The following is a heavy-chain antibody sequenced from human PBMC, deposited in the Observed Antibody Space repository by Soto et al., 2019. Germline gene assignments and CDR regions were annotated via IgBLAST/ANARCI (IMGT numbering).Heavy chain of an antibody. Sequence: QLQLQESGPGVVKPAETLSLTCTVSGGSISSSSYYWVWLRQPPGKGLGDIGNIYDSGSTYYNPTLKSRLTISVDTSKNQFALNLNSVTAADTAVYYCVRQVRKYGSSSEVAYWGQGTLVTVSS. CDR1: GGSISSSSYY. V-gene: IGHV4-39*01. CDR2: IYDSGST. D-gene: IGHD6-6*01. J-gene: IGHJ4*02. CDR3: VRQVRKYGSSSEVAY.